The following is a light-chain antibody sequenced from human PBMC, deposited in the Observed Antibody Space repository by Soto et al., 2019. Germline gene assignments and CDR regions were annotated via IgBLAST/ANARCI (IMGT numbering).Light chain of an antibody. CDR1: RGANNF. J-gene: IGKJ1*01. V-gene: IGKV1-17*03. Sequence: DIQMTQSPSAMSASVGDRVTITCRASRGANNFLAWFQQKPGKVPKRLIYGASSLQTGVPSRFSGSGYGTEFTLTISSLQPEDVATYYCQQHITYPGTFGQGTKVEI. CDR2: GAS. CDR3: QQHITYPGT.